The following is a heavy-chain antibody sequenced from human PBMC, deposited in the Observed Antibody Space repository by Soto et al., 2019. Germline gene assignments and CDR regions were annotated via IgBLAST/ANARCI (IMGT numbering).Heavy chain of an antibody. D-gene: IGHD2-21*02. Sequence: MKVSCKASGYTFTSYAMHWMRQAPGQRLEGMGWINAGNGNTKYSQKFQGRVTITRDTSASTAYMELSSLRSEDTAVYYCARWPLGVVTATDAFDIWGQGTMVTVSS. CDR2: INAGNGNT. J-gene: IGHJ3*02. CDR3: ARWPLGVVTATDAFDI. CDR1: GYTFTSYA. V-gene: IGHV1-3*01.